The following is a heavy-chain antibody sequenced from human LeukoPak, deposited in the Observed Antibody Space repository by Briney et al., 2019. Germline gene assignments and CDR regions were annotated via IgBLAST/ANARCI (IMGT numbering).Heavy chain of an antibody. CDR3: ARDSRITMIVVPFDI. J-gene: IGHJ3*02. Sequence: SETLSLTRTVSVDSISRGSYYWSWIRRPAGKGLEWIGRIYTSGSPNYNPSLMSRVTTSVDASKNQFSLKLSSVTAEDTAVYYCARDSRITMIVVPFDIWGQGTMVTVSS. CDR2: IYTSGSP. V-gene: IGHV4-61*02. CDR1: VDSISRGSYY. D-gene: IGHD3-22*01.